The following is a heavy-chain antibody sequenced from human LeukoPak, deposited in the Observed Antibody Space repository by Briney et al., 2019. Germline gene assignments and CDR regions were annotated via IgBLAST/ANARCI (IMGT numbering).Heavy chain of an antibody. CDR3: ARRAATGLVPDY. CDR1: GYSFASYW. J-gene: IGHJ4*02. Sequence: GESLKISCKGSGYSFASYWIGWVRQMPGIGLEWMGFIYPGDSDTRYSLSFQGQVTISADKSISTAYLQWSSLKASDTAMYYCARRAATGLVPDYWGQGTLVTVSS. D-gene: IGHD6-19*01. V-gene: IGHV5-51*01. CDR2: IYPGDSDT.